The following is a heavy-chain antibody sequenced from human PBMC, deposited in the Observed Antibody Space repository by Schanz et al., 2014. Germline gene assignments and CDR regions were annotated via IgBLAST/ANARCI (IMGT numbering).Heavy chain of an antibody. CDR3: AKYRGYYRVSGSYRELEY. J-gene: IGHJ4*02. D-gene: IGHD3-10*01. CDR1: EFTFSTDA. CDR2: IGVDGTTT. V-gene: IGHV3-23*01. Sequence: DVHLLESGGGLVQPGGSLRLSCAASEFTFSTDAMSWVRQAPGKGLEWLSVIGVDGTTTYYADSVKGRFTISRDNSKNTLDLQMNSLRPEDTAVYYCAKYRGYYRVSGSYRELEYWGQGTLVTVSS.